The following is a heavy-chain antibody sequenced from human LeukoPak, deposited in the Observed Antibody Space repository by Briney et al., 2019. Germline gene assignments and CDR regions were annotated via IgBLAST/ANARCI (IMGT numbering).Heavy chain of an antibody. CDR3: ARGYYDSSGYYVFFPRGYFDY. D-gene: IGHD3-22*01. V-gene: IGHV4-34*01. Sequence: SETLSLTCAVYGGSFSGYYWSWIRQPPGKGLEWIGEINHSGSTNYNPSLKSRVTISVDTSKNQFSLKLSSVTAADTAVYYRARGYYDSSGYYVFFPRGYFDYWGQGTLVTVSS. J-gene: IGHJ4*02. CDR2: INHSGST. CDR1: GGSFSGYY.